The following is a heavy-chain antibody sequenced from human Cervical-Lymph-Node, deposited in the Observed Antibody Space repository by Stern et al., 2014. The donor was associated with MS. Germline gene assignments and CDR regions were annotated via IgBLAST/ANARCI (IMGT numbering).Heavy chain of an antibody. CDR1: GGSFSGYY. CDR2: INHSGST. CDR3: ARGLTFDY. J-gene: IGHJ4*02. V-gene: IGHV4-34*01. Sequence: QVQLQQWGAGLLKPSETLSLTCAVYGGSFSGYYWSWICQPPGKGLEWIGEINHSGSTNYNPSLKSRVTISVDTSKNQFSLKLSSVTAADTAVYYCARGLTFDYWGQGTLVTVSS.